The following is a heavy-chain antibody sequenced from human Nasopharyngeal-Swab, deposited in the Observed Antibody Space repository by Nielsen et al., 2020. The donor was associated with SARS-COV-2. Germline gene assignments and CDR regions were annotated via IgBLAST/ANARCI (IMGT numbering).Heavy chain of an antibody. CDR3: ARETWGLGIVVGDY. CDR2: IYYSGST. J-gene: IGHJ4*02. D-gene: IGHD3-22*01. Sequence: SDTLSLTCTLSGGSISSGGYYWSWIRQHPGKGLEWIGYIYYSGSTYYNPSLKSRVTISVDTSKNQFSLKLSSVTAADTAVYYCARETWGLGIVVGDYWGQGTLVTVSS. CDR1: GGSISSGGYY. V-gene: IGHV4-31*03.